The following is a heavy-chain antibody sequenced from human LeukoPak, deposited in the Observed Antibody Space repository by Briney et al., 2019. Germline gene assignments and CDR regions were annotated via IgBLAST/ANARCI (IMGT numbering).Heavy chain of an antibody. D-gene: IGHD6-6*01. CDR1: GYTYTTYA. V-gene: IGHV1-3*01. J-gene: IGHJ4*02. CDR3: ARVRAARPPHY. Sequence: ASVKVSCKASGYTYTTYAMHWVRQAPGQRLEWMGWINAGNGNTKYSQKFQARVTITRDTSASTAYMELSSLRSEDTAVYYCARVRAARPPHYWGQGTLVTVSS. CDR2: INAGNGNT.